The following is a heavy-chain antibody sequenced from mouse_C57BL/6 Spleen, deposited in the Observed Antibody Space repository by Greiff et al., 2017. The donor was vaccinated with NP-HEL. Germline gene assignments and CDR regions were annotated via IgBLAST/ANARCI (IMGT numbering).Heavy chain of an antibody. D-gene: IGHD2-5*01. CDR2: ISDGGSYT. V-gene: IGHV5-4*01. CDR1: GFTFSSYA. Sequence: EVKLVESGGGLVKPGGSLKLSCAASGFTFSSYAMSWVRQTPEKRLEWVATISDGGSYTYYPDNVKGRFTISRDNAKNNLYLQMSHLKSEDTAMYYCAREGNYSNYVWYFDVWGTGTTVTVSS. CDR3: AREGNYSNYVWYFDV. J-gene: IGHJ1*03.